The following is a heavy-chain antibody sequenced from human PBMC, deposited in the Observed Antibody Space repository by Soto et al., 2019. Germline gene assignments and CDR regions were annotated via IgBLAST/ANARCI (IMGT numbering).Heavy chain of an antibody. CDR1: GFTVSSNY. J-gene: IGHJ6*02. Sequence: GGSMRLSCAASGFTVSSNYMSWVRQAPGKGLEWVSVIYSGGSTYYADSVKGRFTISRDNSKNTLYLQMNSLRAEDTAVYYCARGGLYYYGMDVWGQGTTVTVSS. CDR3: ARGGLYYYGMDV. V-gene: IGHV3-66*01. CDR2: IYSGGST.